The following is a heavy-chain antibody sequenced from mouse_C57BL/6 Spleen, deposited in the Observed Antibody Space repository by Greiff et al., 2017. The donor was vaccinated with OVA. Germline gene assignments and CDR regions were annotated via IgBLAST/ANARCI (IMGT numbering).Heavy chain of an antibody. D-gene: IGHD2-3*01. CDR1: GYTFTSYW. J-gene: IGHJ2*01. CDR3: ARGGYYSFDY. CDR2: IYPSDSET. Sequence: QVQLQQPGAELVRPGSSVKLSCKASGYTFTSYWMDWVKQRPGQGLEWIGNIYPSDSETHYNQKFKDKATLTADKSSSTAYMQLSSLTSEDSAVYYCARGGYYSFDYWGQGTTLTVSS. V-gene: IGHV1-61*01.